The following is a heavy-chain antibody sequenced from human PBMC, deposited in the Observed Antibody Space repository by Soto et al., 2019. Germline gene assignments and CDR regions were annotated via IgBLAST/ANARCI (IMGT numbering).Heavy chain of an antibody. D-gene: IGHD2-15*01. V-gene: IGHV4-31*03. J-gene: IGHJ3*01. CDR1: GGSISSGGYY. Sequence: PSETLSLTCTVSGGSISSGGYYWSWIRQHPGKGLEWIGYIYYSGSTYFNPSLKSRVTISVDTSKSTFSLKLSSVTAADTAVYYRARTHCTGGSCYTGGFEVWWQGTM. CDR2: IYYSGST. CDR3: ARTHCTGGSCYTGGFEV.